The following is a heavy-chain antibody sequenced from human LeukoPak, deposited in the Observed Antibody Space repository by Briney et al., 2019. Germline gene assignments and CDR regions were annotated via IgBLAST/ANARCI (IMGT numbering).Heavy chain of an antibody. CDR2: VSNDGSNK. CDR1: GFSFTNYA. CDR3: AKPYDTTGLFYAFDA. J-gene: IGHJ3*01. D-gene: IGHD2-8*02. V-gene: IGHV3-30-3*01. Sequence: PGRSLTLSCAASGFSFTNYALHWVRQAPGKGLEWVAVVSNDGSNKYYADSVKGRFTISRDNSKNTLCLQLNSLRAEDTAVYYCAKPYDTTGLFYAFDAWGRGTVVTVSS.